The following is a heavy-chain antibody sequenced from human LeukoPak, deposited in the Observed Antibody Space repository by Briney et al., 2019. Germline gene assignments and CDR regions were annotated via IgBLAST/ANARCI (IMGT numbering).Heavy chain of an antibody. J-gene: IGHJ3*02. CDR1: GYTLTELS. D-gene: IGHD3-10*01. Sequence: ASVKVSCKISGYTLTELSMHWVRQAPGKGLEWMGGFDTEDGETIYAQKFQGRVTMTEDTSTDTAYMELSSLRSEDTAVYYCATVWFGIYAFDIWGQGTMVTVSS. CDR3: ATVWFGIYAFDI. V-gene: IGHV1-24*01. CDR2: FDTEDGET.